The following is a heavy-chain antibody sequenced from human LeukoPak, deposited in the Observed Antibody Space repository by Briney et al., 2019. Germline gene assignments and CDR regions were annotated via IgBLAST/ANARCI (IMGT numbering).Heavy chain of an antibody. J-gene: IGHJ4*02. V-gene: IGHV3-64*01. D-gene: IGHD3-22*01. CDR3: TKDRPNYYESNGHYYRRDGDY. CDR1: GFVFSTYA. Sequence: GGSLRLSCAASGFVFSTYAMHWDRQAPGRGLEYVSGISGNGGYTDYANSVKGRFTISRDNSKNTLYLQMNSLRAEDTAIYYCTKDRPNYYESNGHYYRRDGDYWGQGTLVTVSS. CDR2: ISGNGGYT.